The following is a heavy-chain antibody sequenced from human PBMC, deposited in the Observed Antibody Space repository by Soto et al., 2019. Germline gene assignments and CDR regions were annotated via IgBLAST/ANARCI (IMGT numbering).Heavy chain of an antibody. Sequence: QVQLVDSGGGVVQPGRSLRLSCAASGFTFSSYGMHWVRQAPGKGLEWVAVISYDGSNKYYADSVKGRFTISRDNSKNTLYLQMNSLRAEDTAVYYCAKDILRFLEWLSSRDDAFDIWGQGTMVTVSS. V-gene: IGHV3-30*18. CDR3: AKDILRFLEWLSSRDDAFDI. D-gene: IGHD3-3*01. CDR2: ISYDGSNK. CDR1: GFTFSSYG. J-gene: IGHJ3*02.